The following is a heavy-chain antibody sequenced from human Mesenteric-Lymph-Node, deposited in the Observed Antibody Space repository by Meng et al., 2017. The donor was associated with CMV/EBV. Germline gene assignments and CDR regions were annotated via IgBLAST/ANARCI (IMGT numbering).Heavy chain of an antibody. V-gene: IGHV4-39*01. J-gene: IGHJ4*02. CDR2: IYETGAT. CDR3: ARGDQGYQLVLYY. D-gene: IGHD6-13*01. Sequence: SGGSIISGDYYWGWIRQPPGEGLEWIGSIYETGATYYNPSLNSRVTMSIDTSKDQFYLKLGSVTAADTGEYYCARGDQGYQLVLYYWGQGTLVTVSS. CDR1: GGSIISGDYY.